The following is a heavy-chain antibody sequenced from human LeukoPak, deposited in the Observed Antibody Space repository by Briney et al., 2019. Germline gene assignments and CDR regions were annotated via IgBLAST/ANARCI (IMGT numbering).Heavy chain of an antibody. CDR3: ARVGGGGPFDYFDY. Sequence: GGSLRLSCTTSGFTFRSSSFNWVRQVPGKGLEWVSSISSSSSYIYYADLVKGRFTISRDNAKNSVYLQMNSLRVEDTAVYYCARVGGGGPFDYFDYWGQGTLVTVSS. CDR1: GFTFRSSS. CDR2: ISSSSSYI. D-gene: IGHD2-15*01. J-gene: IGHJ4*02. V-gene: IGHV3-21*01.